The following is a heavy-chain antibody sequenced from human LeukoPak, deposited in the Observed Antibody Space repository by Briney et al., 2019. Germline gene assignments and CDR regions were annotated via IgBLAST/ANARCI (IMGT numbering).Heavy chain of an antibody. V-gene: IGHV3-64*04. J-gene: IGHJ1*01. CDR3: VRRYCSSTTFHL. CDR1: GFTFSTYA. D-gene: IGHD2-2*01. CDR2: ISINGGST. Sequence: GGSLRLSCSASGFTFSTYAMHWVRQAPGKGLEYVSAISINGGSTNYAGSVKGRFTISRDNAKNTLYLQMNSLRADDTAVYYCVRRYCSSTTFHLWGQGTLVTVSS.